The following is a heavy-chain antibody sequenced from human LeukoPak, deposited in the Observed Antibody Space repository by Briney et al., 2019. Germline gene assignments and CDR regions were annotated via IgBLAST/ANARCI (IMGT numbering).Heavy chain of an antibody. CDR2: IYYSGST. CDR1: GGSISSGGYY. D-gene: IGHD2/OR15-2a*01. V-gene: IGHV4-31*03. Sequence: SETLSLTCTVSGGSISSGGYYWSWIRQHPGKGLEWIGYIYYSGSTYYNPSLKSRVTISVDTSKNQFSLKLSSVTAADTAVYYCATRISHGMDVWGQGTTVTVSS. CDR3: ATRISHGMDV. J-gene: IGHJ6*02.